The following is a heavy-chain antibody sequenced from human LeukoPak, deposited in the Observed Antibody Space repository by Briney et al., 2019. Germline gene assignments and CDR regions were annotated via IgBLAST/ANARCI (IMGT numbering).Heavy chain of an antibody. Sequence: PGGSLRLSCAASGFTFSSYGMTWVRQAPGKGLEWVSYISSSSSTIYYADSVKGRFTISRDNAKNSLYLQLNSLRSDDTAVYYCARDVGEYCSSVSCYASDYWGQGTLVTVSS. CDR3: ARDVGEYCSSVSCYASDY. CDR1: GFTFSSYG. CDR2: ISSSSSTI. D-gene: IGHD2-2*01. J-gene: IGHJ4*02. V-gene: IGHV3-48*01.